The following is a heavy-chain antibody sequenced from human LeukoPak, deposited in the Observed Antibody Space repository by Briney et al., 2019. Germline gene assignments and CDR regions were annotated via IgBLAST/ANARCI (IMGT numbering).Heavy chain of an antibody. J-gene: IGHJ4*02. D-gene: IGHD3-10*01. CDR3: ARQGSYGSGTYYKSFFDS. Sequence: GESLKISCKGSGYSFTSYWIGWVRQMPGKGLEWMGIIFPGDSDTRYSPSFQGQVTISADKSISTAYLQWSSLKASDTAMYYCARQGSYGSGTYYKSFFDSWGQGTLVTVSS. CDR2: IFPGDSDT. CDR1: GYSFTSYW. V-gene: IGHV5-51*01.